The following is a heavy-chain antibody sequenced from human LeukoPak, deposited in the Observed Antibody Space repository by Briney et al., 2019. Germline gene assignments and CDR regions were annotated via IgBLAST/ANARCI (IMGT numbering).Heavy chain of an antibody. CDR3: AKEAPWLVRSEYFQH. D-gene: IGHD6-19*01. CDR1: GFTFSSYG. J-gene: IGHJ1*01. Sequence: PGESLRLSCAASGFTFSSYGMNWVRQAPGQWLEWVSSISGSSSFIYYADSVKGRFTISRDNAKNSLYLQMNSLRAEDTAVYYCAKEAPWLVRSEYFQHWGQGTLVTVSS. V-gene: IGHV3-21*04. CDR2: ISGSSSFI.